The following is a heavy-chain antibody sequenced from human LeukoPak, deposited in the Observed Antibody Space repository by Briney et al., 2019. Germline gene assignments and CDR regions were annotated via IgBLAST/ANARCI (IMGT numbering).Heavy chain of an antibody. CDR1: GGFISSSNW. CDR3: ARDPTVYCSGGSCPRYGMDV. J-gene: IGHJ6*02. D-gene: IGHD2-15*01. V-gene: IGHV4-4*02. Sequence: SETLSLTCTVSGGFISSSNWWNWVRQPPGKGLEWIGEIYHSGNTNFNPSLKSRVTISVDKSKNQFSLKLSPVTAADTAVYYCARDPTVYCSGGSCPRYGMDVWGQGTTVTVSS. CDR2: IYHSGNT.